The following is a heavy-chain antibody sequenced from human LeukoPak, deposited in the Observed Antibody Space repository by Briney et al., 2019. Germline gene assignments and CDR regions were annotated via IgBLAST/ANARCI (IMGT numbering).Heavy chain of an antibody. D-gene: IGHD3-9*01. CDR3: AEKSTILRH. V-gene: IGHV3-23*01. J-gene: IGHJ4*02. CDR2: ISGSSDRI. Sequence: SLRLSCAASGFIFSDVAMSWVRPAPGKGLEWVAAISGSSDRIYYADSLKGRFTISRDNSKNTLFLEMNSLRVEDTAVYYCAEKSTILRHWGQGVPVTVSS. CDR1: GFIFSDVA.